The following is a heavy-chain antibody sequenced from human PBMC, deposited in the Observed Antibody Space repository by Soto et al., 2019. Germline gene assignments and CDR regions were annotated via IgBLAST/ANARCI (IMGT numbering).Heavy chain of an antibody. CDR2: ISGSGGST. J-gene: IGHJ5*02. D-gene: IGHD3-22*01. CDR3: AKDPSRLLLEDWFDP. Sequence: GGSLRLSCAASGFTFSSYAMSWVRQAPGKGLEWVSAISGSGGSTYYADSVKGRFTISRDNSKNTLYLQMNSLRAEDTAVYYCAKDPSRLLLEDWFDPWGQGTLVTVSS. V-gene: IGHV3-23*01. CDR1: GFTFSSYA.